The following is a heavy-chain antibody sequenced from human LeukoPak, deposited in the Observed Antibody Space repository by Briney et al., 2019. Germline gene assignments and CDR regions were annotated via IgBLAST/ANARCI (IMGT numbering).Heavy chain of an antibody. J-gene: IGHJ4*02. V-gene: IGHV3-33*01. CDR2: IRYDGSNE. CDR3: ARAPYSYGFLVDY. Sequence: GRSLRLSCAASGFTFSSYGMHWVRQAPGKGLEWVAVIRYDGSNEYYADSVKGRFTITRDNSKNTLYLQMNSLRAEDTAVYYCARAPYSYGFLVDYWGQGTLVTVSS. CDR1: GFTFSSYG. D-gene: IGHD5-18*01.